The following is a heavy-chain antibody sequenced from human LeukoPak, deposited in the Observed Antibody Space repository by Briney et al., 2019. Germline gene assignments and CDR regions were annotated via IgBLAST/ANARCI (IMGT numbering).Heavy chain of an antibody. Sequence: SDTLSLTCAVYGGSFSGYYWSWIRQPPGKGLEWIGEINHSGSTNYNPSLKSRVTISVDTSKNQFSLKLSSVTAADTAVYYCAAARRGWSIDYWGQGTLVTVSS. V-gene: IGHV4-34*01. D-gene: IGHD6-19*01. J-gene: IGHJ4*02. CDR1: GGSFSGYY. CDR3: AAARRGWSIDY. CDR2: INHSGST.